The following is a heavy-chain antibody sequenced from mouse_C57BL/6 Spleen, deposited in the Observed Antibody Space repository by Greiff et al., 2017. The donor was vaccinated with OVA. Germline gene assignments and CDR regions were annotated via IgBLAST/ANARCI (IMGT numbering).Heavy chain of an antibody. CDR2: IDPNSGGT. Sequence: QVQLQQPGAELVKPGASVKLSCKASGYTFTSYWMHWVQQRPGRGLEWIGRIDPNSGGTKYNEKLKSKATLSVDKPSSTSYMQRSSLTSEDSAVYYSARGAVVADYYAMDYWGQGTSVTVSS. CDR3: ARGAVVADYYAMDY. J-gene: IGHJ4*01. V-gene: IGHV1-72*01. D-gene: IGHD1-1*01. CDR1: GYTFTSYW.